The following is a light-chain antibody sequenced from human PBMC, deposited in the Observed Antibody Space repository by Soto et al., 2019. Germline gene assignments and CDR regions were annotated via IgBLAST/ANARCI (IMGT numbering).Light chain of an antibody. CDR1: QTISSW. CDR3: QHYNSYSEFT. J-gene: IGKJ3*01. Sequence: DIQVTQSPSTLSGSVGDRVTSTCRASQTISSWLAWYQQKPGKAPKLLIYKASTLKSGVPSRFSGSGSETEFTFTISSLQPDDVATYYCQHYNSYSEFTFGPGTKV. V-gene: IGKV1-5*03. CDR2: KAS.